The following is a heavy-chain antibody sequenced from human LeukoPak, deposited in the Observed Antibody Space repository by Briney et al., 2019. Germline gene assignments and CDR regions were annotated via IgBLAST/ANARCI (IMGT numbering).Heavy chain of an antibody. CDR1: GFTFSSYA. CDR3: ARDWGSSRTNDY. D-gene: IGHD3-16*01. CDR2: ISGSGGST. Sequence: GGSLRLSCAASGFTFSSYAMRWVRQAPGKGLEWVSAISGSGGSTYYADSVKGRFTISRDNTNNTLFLQMNSLRAEDTALYYCARDWGSSRTNDYWGQGILVTVSS. V-gene: IGHV3-23*01. J-gene: IGHJ4*02.